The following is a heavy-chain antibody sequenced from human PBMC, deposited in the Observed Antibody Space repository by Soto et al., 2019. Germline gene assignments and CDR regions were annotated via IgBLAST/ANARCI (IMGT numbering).Heavy chain of an antibody. V-gene: IGHV5-51*01. D-gene: IGHD2-15*01. Sequence: ALTDTGQCSGYRFTSISIVWVRQIPGKGLEWMGIINPADSDIKYSPSFQGQVTISADKSIGTAYLQWSSLKASDTAMYYCARHQRDDAARKIDCWGQGTLVTVSS. CDR3: ARHQRDDAARKIDC. CDR2: INPADSDI. J-gene: IGHJ4*02. CDR1: GYRFTSIS.